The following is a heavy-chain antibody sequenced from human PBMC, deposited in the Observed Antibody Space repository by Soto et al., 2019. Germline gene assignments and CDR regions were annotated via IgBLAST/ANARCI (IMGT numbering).Heavy chain of an antibody. CDR3: GSGGNCCDT. Sequence: SETLSLTCNVSGGTISNYYWTWVRHSPDKELEWFRYMYDNGNINNNPSLKSRVTISIDTSKNQFSLTLKSVTAADTAADDSGSGGNCCDTWDQGVLVTVSS. D-gene: IGHD3-10*01. V-gene: IGHV4-59*01. J-gene: IGHJ5*02. CDR2: MYDNGNI. CDR1: GGTISNYY.